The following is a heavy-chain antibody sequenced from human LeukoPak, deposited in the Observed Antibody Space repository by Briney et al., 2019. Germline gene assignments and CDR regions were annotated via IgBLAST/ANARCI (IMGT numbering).Heavy chain of an antibody. CDR2: IYTSGGT. CDR3: ARGECQHLGYFDL. Sequence: SETLSLTCTVSGGSINRGSYYWSWMRQPAGKGLEWIGRIYTSGGTTYNPSLKSRVTISVDTSKNQFALNLTSVTAADTAVYNCARGECQHLGYFDLWGRGSLVTVSS. CDR1: GGSINRGSYY. V-gene: IGHV4-61*02. J-gene: IGHJ2*01. D-gene: IGHD3-10*01.